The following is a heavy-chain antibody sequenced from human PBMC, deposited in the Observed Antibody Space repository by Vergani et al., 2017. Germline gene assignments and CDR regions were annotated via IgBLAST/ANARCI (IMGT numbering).Heavy chain of an antibody. Sequence: EVQLVQSGAEVKKPGESLKISCKGFRYTFTSYWIAWVRQMPGKGLEWMGIIYPGDSDTRYSPSFQGQVTISADKSISTAYLQWSSLKALDTAMYFCARRFFGEGPMGGMDVWGQGTTVTVSS. CDR1: RYTFTSYW. J-gene: IGHJ6*02. CDR3: ARRFFGEGPMGGMDV. CDR2: IYPGDSDT. D-gene: IGHD3-10*01. V-gene: IGHV5-51*01.